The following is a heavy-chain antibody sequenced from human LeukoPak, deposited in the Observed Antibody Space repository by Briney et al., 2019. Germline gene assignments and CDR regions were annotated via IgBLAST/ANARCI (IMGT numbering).Heavy chain of an antibody. Sequence: SETLSLTCTVSGYSISSGYYWGWIRQPPGKGLEWIGSIYHSGSTYYNPSLKSRVTILVDTSKNQFSLKLSSVTAADTAVYFCARDPRDSTPFDYWGQGTLVTVSS. CDR2: IYHSGST. J-gene: IGHJ4*02. V-gene: IGHV4-38-2*02. CDR3: ARDPRDSTPFDY. CDR1: GYSISSGYY. D-gene: IGHD2-15*01.